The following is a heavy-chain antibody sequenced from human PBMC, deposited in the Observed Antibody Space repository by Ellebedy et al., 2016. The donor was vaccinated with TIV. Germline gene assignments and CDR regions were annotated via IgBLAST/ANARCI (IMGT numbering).Heavy chain of an antibody. Sequence: MPGGSLRLSCTVSGGSISSYYWSWIRQPPGKGLEWIGDISYSGSTNYKSSLKSPVTISVDTSKNHFSLKLSSVTAADTAVYYCAGVSGYYLGTHLDYWGQGTLVTVSS. V-gene: IGHV4-59*01. CDR3: AGVSGYYLGTHLDY. CDR2: ISYSGST. J-gene: IGHJ4*02. CDR1: GGSISSYY. D-gene: IGHD3-22*01.